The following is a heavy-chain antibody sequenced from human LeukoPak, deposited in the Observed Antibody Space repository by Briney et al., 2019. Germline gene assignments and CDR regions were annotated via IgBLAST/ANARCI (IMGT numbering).Heavy chain of an antibody. CDR3: ARGYSSGWYLSY. CDR2: ISGSGGST. V-gene: IGHV3-23*01. J-gene: IGHJ4*02. Sequence: GGSLRLSCAASGFTFSSYAMSWVRQAPGKGLKWVSAISGSGGSTYYADSVKGRFTISRDNSKNTLYLQMNSLRAEGTAVYYCARGYSSGWYLSYWGQGTLVTVSS. D-gene: IGHD6-19*01. CDR1: GFTFSSYA.